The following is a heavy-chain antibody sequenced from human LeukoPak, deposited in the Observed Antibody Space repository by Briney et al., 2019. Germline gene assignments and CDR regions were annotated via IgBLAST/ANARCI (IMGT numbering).Heavy chain of an antibody. CDR2: ISSSGGVI. Sequence: PGGSLRLSCAASGFTFSSYSMNWVRQAPGKGLEWISHISSSGGVIYYADSVKGRFTISRDNAKNSLYLRMNSLRDVDTAVYYCATLPLAVTGTGSWFDPWGQGTLVTVSS. J-gene: IGHJ5*02. CDR3: ATLPLAVTGTGSWFDP. D-gene: IGHD6-19*01. V-gene: IGHV3-48*02. CDR1: GFTFSSYS.